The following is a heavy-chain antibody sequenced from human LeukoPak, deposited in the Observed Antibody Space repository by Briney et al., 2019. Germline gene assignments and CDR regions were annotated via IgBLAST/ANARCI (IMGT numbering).Heavy chain of an antibody. CDR2: IYTDGST. CDR1: GFFVSNDY. CDR3: ARDRPYGGLNGFDY. D-gene: IGHD4/OR15-4a*01. V-gene: IGHV3-53*01. J-gene: IGHJ4*02. Sequence: PGGSLRLACAASGFFVSNDYMNWVRQAPGKGLEWVSIIYTDGSTYYADSVRGRFTISRDNSKNTLYLQMNSLTADDTAVYYCARDRPYGGLNGFDYWGQGTLVTGST.